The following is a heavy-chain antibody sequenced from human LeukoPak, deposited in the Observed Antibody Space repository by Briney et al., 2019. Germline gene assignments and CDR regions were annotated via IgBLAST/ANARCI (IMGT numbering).Heavy chain of an antibody. Sequence: GASVKLSCKASGYTFTGYYMHWVRQAPGQGLEWMGRINPNSGGTNYAQKFQGRVTMTRDTSISTAYLEVSRLRSDDTAVYYCAGVAGSYYYGTGSSYKFDYWGQGTLVSVSS. CDR1: GYTFTGYY. J-gene: IGHJ4*02. D-gene: IGHD3-10*01. V-gene: IGHV1-2*06. CDR2: INPNSGGT. CDR3: AGVAGSYYYGTGSSYKFDY.